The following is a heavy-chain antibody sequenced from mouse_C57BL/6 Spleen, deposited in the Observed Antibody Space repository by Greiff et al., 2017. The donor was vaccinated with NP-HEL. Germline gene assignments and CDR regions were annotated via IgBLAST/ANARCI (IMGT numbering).Heavy chain of an antibody. J-gene: IGHJ2*01. CDR1: GYTFTSYW. D-gene: IGHD1-1*01. Sequence: QVQLQQPGAELVMPGASVKLSCKASGYTFTSYWMHWVKQRPGQGLEWIGEIDPSDSYTNYNQKFKGKSTLTVDKSSSTAYMQLSSLSSEDSAVYYCARSFHYYGSSYLYYFDYWGQGTTLTVSS. CDR2: IDPSDSYT. CDR3: ARSFHYYGSSYLYYFDY. V-gene: IGHV1-69*01.